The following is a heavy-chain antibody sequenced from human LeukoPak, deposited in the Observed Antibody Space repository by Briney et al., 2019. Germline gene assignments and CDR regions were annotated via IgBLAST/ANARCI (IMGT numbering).Heavy chain of an antibody. CDR2: IYNSGST. J-gene: IGHJ3*01. V-gene: IGHV4-59*08. CDR3: AVKSKKHAFDF. CDR1: GGSISTDY. Sequence: KTSETLSLTCTVSGGSISTDYSSWIRQPPGKGLEWIGNIYNSGSTNYNPSLKSRVTMSVDTAKNHFSLKLSSVTAADTAMYYCAVKSKKHAFDFWGQGTMVTVSS.